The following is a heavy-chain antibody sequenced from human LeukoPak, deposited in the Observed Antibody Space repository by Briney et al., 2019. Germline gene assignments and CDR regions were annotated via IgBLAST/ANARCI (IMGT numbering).Heavy chain of an antibody. CDR3: ARGGVVRGVITPPHDY. CDR1: GFTFSSYS. V-gene: IGHV3-53*01. CDR2: IYSGGST. D-gene: IGHD3-10*01. J-gene: IGHJ4*02. Sequence: GGSLRLSCAASGFTFSSYSMNWVRQAPGKGLEWVSVIYSGGSTYYADSVKGRFTISRDNSKNTLYLQMNSLRAEGTAVYYCARGGVVRGVITPPHDYWGQGTLVTVSS.